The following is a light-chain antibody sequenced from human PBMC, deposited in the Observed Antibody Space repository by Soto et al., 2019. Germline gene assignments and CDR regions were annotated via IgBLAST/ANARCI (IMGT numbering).Light chain of an antibody. CDR2: KAS. CDR3: QQYNSYSYT. V-gene: IGKV1-5*03. J-gene: IGKJ5*01. Sequence: DIQMTQSPSTLSASVGDRVTITCRASQSISSWLAWYQQKPGKAPKLLIYKASSLESGVPSRFSGSGSGTEFTLTISSLQPDDSETYYCQQYNSYSYTFGQGTRLEIK. CDR1: QSISSW.